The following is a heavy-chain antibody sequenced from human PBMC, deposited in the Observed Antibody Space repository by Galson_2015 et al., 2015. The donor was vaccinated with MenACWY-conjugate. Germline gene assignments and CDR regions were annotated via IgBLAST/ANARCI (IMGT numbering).Heavy chain of an antibody. Sequence: ETLSLTCTVSGDSISSYYWSWIRQPPGKGLEWIGYIHHTITTSYNPSLKSRVTISVDTSKKQFSLKLRSVTAADTAVYYCARGLRVGATSLDYWGRGTLVTVSS. CDR2: IHHTITT. CDR1: GDSISSYY. D-gene: IGHD1-26*01. CDR3: ARGLRVGATSLDY. V-gene: IGHV4-59*01. J-gene: IGHJ4*02.